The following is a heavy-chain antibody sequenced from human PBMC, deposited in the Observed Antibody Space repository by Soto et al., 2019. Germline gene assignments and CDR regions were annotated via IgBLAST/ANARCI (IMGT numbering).Heavy chain of an antibody. V-gene: IGHV3-7*03. CDR3: ARESLLKSIPIYRYFYYAMDV. D-gene: IGHD2-21*01. Sequence: EVQLVESGGGLVLPGGSPRLSCAASGFIFSSSWMTWVRQAPGKGLEWGANINPDGSELYYADSVKGRFTISRDNARNSLYLQMSSLRAEDTAVYYCARESLLKSIPIYRYFYYAMDVWGQGTTVIVSS. J-gene: IGHJ6*02. CDR2: INPDGSEL. CDR1: GFIFSSSW.